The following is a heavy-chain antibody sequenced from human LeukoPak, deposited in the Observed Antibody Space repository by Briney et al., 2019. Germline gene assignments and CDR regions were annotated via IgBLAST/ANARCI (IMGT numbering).Heavy chain of an antibody. J-gene: IGHJ4*02. CDR2: IYYSGST. V-gene: IGHV4-31*11. CDR1: GGSISSGGYY. Sequence: SETLSLTCAVSGGSISSGGYYWSWIRQHPGKGLEWIGYIYYSGSTYYNPSLKSRVTISVDTSKNQFSLKLSSVTAADTAVYYCATQIPASSYDFWSGRTGPYFDYWGQGTLVTVSS. CDR3: ATQIPASSYDFWSGRTGPYFDY. D-gene: IGHD3-3*01.